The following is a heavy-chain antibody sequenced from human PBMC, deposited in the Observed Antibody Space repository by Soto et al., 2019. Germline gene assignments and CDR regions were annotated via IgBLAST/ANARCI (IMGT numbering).Heavy chain of an antibody. CDR3: AKNGCSSPACYPYSYYVDV. CDR1: GFRLSDSA. D-gene: IGHD2-15*01. CDR2: LTVTGDSA. Sequence: EVQLLESGGGLVQPGGSLRLSCAASGFRLSDSAVSWVRQAPGKGLEWVSSLTVTGDSAFYSDSVKGRFTISRDISKSTLYLKINGLRAEDTAVYYWAKNGCSSPACYPYSYYVDVWGRGTTVTVPS. V-gene: IGHV3-23*01. J-gene: IGHJ6*03.